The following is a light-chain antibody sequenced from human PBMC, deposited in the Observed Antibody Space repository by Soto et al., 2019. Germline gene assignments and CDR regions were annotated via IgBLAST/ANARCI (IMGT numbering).Light chain of an antibody. V-gene: IGKV1-5*01. J-gene: IGKJ4*01. Sequence: DIQMTNSPSTLSASVGESVSISCLASQSISSWLAWYQQKPGKAPKLLIYDASSLESGVPSRFSCSGSGTEFTLTISSLHPDDFTTYYCQQYDTNPLTCGGGTKVDIK. CDR2: DAS. CDR3: QQYDTNPLT. CDR1: QSISSW.